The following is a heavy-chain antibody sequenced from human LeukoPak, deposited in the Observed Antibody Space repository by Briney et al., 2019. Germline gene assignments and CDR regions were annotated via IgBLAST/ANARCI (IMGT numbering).Heavy chain of an antibody. CDR3: ARDRRDDSSGYYYVGAFDI. CDR1: GFTFSSYA. Sequence: GGSLRLSCVASGFTFSSYAMHWVRQAPGKGLEWVAVISYDGSNKYYADSVKGRFTISRDNSKNTLYLQMNSLRAEDTAVYYCARDRRDDSSGYYYVGAFDIWGQGTMVTVSS. CDR2: ISYDGSNK. V-gene: IGHV3-30-3*01. J-gene: IGHJ3*02. D-gene: IGHD3-22*01.